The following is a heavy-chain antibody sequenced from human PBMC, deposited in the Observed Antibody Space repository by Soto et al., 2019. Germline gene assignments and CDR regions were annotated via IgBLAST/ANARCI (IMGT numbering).Heavy chain of an antibody. J-gene: IGHJ6*03. CDR2: ISAYNGNT. CDR3: ARRYSGYDIDSDYYYYYMDV. CDR1: GYTFTSYG. D-gene: IGHD5-12*01. Sequence: ASVKVSCKASGYTFTSYGISWVRQAPGQGVEWMGWISAYNGNTNYAQKLQGRVTMTTDTSTSTAYMELRSLRSDDTAVYYCARRYSGYDIDSDYYYYYMDVWGKGTTVTVYS. V-gene: IGHV1-18*01.